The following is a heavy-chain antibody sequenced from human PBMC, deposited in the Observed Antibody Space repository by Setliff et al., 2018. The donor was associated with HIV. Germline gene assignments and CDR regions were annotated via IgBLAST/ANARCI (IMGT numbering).Heavy chain of an antibody. CDR2: INPGDSDT. V-gene: IGHV5-51*01. D-gene: IGHD3-16*02. J-gene: IGHJ6*03. CDR3: ARHRIVKAYYYYMDV. Sequence: GESLKISCQASGFTFTNYWIAWVRQTPGKGLEWMGIINPGDSDTRYRPSFQGQVTISVDKSINTAYLQWTGLKASDSATYYCARHRIVKAYYYYMDVWGKGTTVTVSS. CDR1: GFTFTNYW.